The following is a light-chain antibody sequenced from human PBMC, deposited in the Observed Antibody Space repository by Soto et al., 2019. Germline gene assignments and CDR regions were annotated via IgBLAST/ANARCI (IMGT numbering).Light chain of an antibody. CDR3: QQYNNWPPRT. CDR1: QSVSSN. J-gene: IGKJ2*01. V-gene: IGKV3-15*01. CDR2: GAS. Sequence: EIVMTQSPATLSVSPGERATLSCRASQSVSSNLAWYQQKPGQAPRLLIYGASTRATGIPARLSGSGSGTEFTRPISSLQSEDFAVYYFQQYNNWPPRTFGQGTKLEIK.